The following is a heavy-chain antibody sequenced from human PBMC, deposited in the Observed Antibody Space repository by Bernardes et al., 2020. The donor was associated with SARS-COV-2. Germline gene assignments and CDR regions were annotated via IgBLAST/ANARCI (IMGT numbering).Heavy chain of an antibody. D-gene: IGHD2-15*01. CDR3: ARGTAATLDY. V-gene: IGHV4-59*01. Sequence: SETLSLTCTVSGDSISSYYWSWIRQPPGKGLEWIGYIYYSGSTNYNSSLKSRVTISVDTSKNQFSLKLSPVTAADTAVYYCARGTAATLDYGSQGTLVTVSS. CDR1: GDSISSYY. J-gene: IGHJ4*02. CDR2: IYYSGST.